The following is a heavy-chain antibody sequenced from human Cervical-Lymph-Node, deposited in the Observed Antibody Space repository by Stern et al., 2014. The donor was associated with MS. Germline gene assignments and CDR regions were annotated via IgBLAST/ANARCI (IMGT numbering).Heavy chain of an antibody. CDR3: ARAIGFCSGGSCEPYYYYGIDV. CDR2: ISWSRGTT. Sequence: VQLVESGGDLVQPGRSLRLSCAASGFRFDDYALYWVRQAPGKGLEWVSGISWSRGTTGYADSVKGRFTISRDNVKNSLFLQMNSLRSEDTASYYCARAIGFCSGGSCEPYYYYGIDVWGQGTRVTVSS. D-gene: IGHD2-15*01. J-gene: IGHJ6*02. CDR1: GFRFDDYA. V-gene: IGHV3-9*01.